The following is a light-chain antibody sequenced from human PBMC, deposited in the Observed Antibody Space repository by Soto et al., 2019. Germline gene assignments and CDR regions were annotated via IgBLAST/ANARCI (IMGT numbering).Light chain of an antibody. CDR3: QQRINWPPLT. CDR2: DAS. J-gene: IGKJ4*01. CDR1: LSVSSS. Sequence: EIVLTQSPVTLSLSPGERATLSCRASLSVSSSLAWYQQKPGQPPRLLIYDASNRATGIPARFSGSGSGTDFTLTISSLEPEDFAVYYCQQRINWPPLTFGGGTKVEIK. V-gene: IGKV3-11*01.